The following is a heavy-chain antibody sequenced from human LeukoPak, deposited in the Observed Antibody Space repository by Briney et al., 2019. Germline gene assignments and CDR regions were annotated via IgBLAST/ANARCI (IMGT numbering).Heavy chain of an antibody. J-gene: IGHJ4*02. V-gene: IGHV3-23*01. CDR2: ISGRGDSA. Sequence: PGGSLRLSCAASGFTFSSYWMSWVRQAPGKGLEWVSGISGRGDSADYADSVKGRFTISRDNSKNTLYLRLNSLRVEDTATYYCVKDRYCPEVTCFGGGFEYWGQGTLVVVSS. D-gene: IGHD2-8*02. CDR1: GFTFSSYW. CDR3: VKDRYCPEVTCFGGGFEY.